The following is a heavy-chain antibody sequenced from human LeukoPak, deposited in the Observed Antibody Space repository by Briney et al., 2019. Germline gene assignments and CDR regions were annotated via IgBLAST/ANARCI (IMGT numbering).Heavy chain of an antibody. D-gene: IGHD5-18*01. CDR1: VYTFTSDY. CDR2: IRTSGGST. CDR3: ARGNGYGAMGY. V-gene: IGHV1-46*01. Sequence: GASVKASFTSSVYTFTSDYMYWVRQAPGQGRGGMGLIRTSGGSTNYAQKFQGRVTMTRDTSTSTVYMELSSLRYEDTAVYFCARGNGYGAMGYWGQGTLVTDSS. J-gene: IGHJ4*02.